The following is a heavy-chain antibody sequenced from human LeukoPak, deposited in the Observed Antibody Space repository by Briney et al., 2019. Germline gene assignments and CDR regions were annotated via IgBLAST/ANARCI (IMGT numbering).Heavy chain of an antibody. CDR2: IYSGGST. V-gene: IGHV3-53*01. CDR1: GFTVSSNY. CDR3: AKRRGGGYDFSEEYYFDY. D-gene: IGHD3-3*01. Sequence: PGGSLRLSCAASGFTVSSNYMSWVRQAPGKGLEWVSVIYSGGSTYYADSVKGRFTISRDNSKNTLYLQMNSLRAEDTAVYYCAKRRGGGYDFSEEYYFDYWGQGTLVTVSS. J-gene: IGHJ4*02.